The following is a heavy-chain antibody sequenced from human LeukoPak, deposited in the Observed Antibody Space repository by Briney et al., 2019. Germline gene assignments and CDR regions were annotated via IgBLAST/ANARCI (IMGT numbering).Heavy chain of an antibody. D-gene: IGHD6-13*01. CDR1: GGSFSGYY. CDR2: INHSGST. CDR3: ATPGIAAAGYYFDY. J-gene: IGHJ4*02. Sequence: SETLSLTCAVYGGSFSGYYWSWIRQPPGKGLEWIGKINHSGSTNYNPSLKSRVTISVDTSKNQFSLKLSSVTAADTAVYYCATPGIAAAGYYFDYWGQGTLVTVSS. V-gene: IGHV4-34*01.